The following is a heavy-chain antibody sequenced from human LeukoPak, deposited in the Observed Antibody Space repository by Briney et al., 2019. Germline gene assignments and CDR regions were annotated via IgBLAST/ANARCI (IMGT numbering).Heavy chain of an antibody. CDR1: GYTFTGYY. V-gene: IGHV1-2*02. CDR2: INPNSGVT. CDR3: ARVDEWESHYFFDY. J-gene: IGHJ4*02. Sequence: ASVKVSCKASGYTFTGYYMHWVRQAPGQGLESMGWINPNSGVTNYAQNFQGRVTMTRDTSISTAYMELSRLRSDDTAVYYCARVDEWESHYFFDYWGQGTLVTVSS. D-gene: IGHD1-26*01.